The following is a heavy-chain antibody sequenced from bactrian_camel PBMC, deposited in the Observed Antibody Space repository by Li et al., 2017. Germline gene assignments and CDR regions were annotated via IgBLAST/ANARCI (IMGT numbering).Heavy chain of an antibody. Sequence: HVQLVESGGGSVQGGGSLRLACKSNVYTSGFWCMAWFRTGPGQREGIATIGSDGSSTYANSVKERFTISKDNAKKTLYLQMDNLQPEDTGMYVCAAEPPRTYCGGGRCWKSCPNRVFQHWGQGTQVTVS. CDR1: VYTSGFWC. CDR2: IGSDGSS. CDR3: AAEPPRTYCGGGRCWKSCPNRVFQH. D-gene: IGHD2*01. J-gene: IGHJ4*01. V-gene: IGHV3S53*01.